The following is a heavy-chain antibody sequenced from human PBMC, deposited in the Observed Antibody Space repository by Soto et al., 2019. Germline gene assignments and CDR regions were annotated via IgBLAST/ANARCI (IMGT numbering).Heavy chain of an antibody. CDR2: IYYSGST. V-gene: IGHV4-39*01. CDR3: ARHSRPPLGDCSGGSCYSGKHYYYYYGMDV. CDR1: GGSISSSSYY. Sequence: SETLSLTCTVSGGSISSSSYYWGWIRQPPGKGLEWIGSIYYSGSTYYNPSLQSRVTISVDTSKNQFSLKLSSVTAADTAVYYCARHSRPPLGDCSGGSCYSGKHYYYYYGMDVWGQGTTVTVSS. J-gene: IGHJ6*02. D-gene: IGHD2-15*01.